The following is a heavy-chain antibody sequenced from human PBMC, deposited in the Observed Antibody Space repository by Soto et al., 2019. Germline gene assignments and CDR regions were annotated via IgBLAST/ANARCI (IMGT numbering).Heavy chain of an antibody. V-gene: IGHV3-23*01. J-gene: IGHJ4*02. Sequence: GGSLRLSCAASGFTFSSYAMSWVRQAPGKGLEWVSAISGSGGSTYYADSVKGRFTISRDNSKNTLYLQMNSLRAEDTAVYYCANDKWLVPYYFDYWGQGTLVNVSS. CDR2: ISGSGGST. CDR3: ANDKWLVPYYFDY. D-gene: IGHD6-19*01. CDR1: GFTFSSYA.